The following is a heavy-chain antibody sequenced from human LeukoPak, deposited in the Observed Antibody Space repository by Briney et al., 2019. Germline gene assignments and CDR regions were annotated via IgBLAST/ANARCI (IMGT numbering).Heavy chain of an antibody. D-gene: IGHD1-7*01. J-gene: IGHJ4*02. CDR3: VRDRELNY. CDR2: IYNSGST. V-gene: IGHV4-4*02. Sequence: SETLSLTCAVSGGSIINSNWWSWVRQPPGKGLEWIGYIYNSGSTSYNPSLKSRATISADTSKNQFSLKLSSVTAADTAVYYCVRDRELNYWGQGTLVTVSS. CDR1: GGSIINSNW.